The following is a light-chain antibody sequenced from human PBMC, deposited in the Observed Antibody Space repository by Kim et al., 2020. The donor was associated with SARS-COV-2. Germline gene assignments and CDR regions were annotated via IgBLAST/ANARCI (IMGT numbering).Light chain of an antibody. CDR3: ATWDDSLSGWV. J-gene: IGLJ3*02. CDR1: SSNIGDNY. V-gene: IGLV1-47*01. Sequence: SELTQPPSASGTPGQRVTISCSGSSSNIGDNYVYWYQQVPGTAPKLLIYTNNQRPSGVPDRFSGSKSGTSASLAISGLRSEDEGDYYCATWDDSLSGWVFGGGTQLTVL. CDR2: TNN.